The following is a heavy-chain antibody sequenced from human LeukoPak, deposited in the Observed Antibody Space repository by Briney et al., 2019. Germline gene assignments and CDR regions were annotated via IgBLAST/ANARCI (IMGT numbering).Heavy chain of an antibody. CDR2: ISGSGGST. CDR1: GFTFSSYA. V-gene: IGHV3-23*01. D-gene: IGHD6-19*01. CDR3: AKEEGYSSGWYPGYYFDY. Sequence: GGSLRLSCAASGFTFSSYAMSWFRQAPGKGLEWVSAISGSGGSTYYADSVKGRFTISRDNSKNTLYLQMNSLRAEDTAVYYCAKEEGYSSGWYPGYYFDYWGQGTLVTVSS. J-gene: IGHJ4*02.